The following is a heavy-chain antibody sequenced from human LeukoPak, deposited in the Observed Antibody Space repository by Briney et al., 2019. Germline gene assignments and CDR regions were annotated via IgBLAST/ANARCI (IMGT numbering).Heavy chain of an antibody. J-gene: IGHJ4*02. CDR3: ARAREYLAIDY. Sequence: GGSLRLSCAASGFTVSSNYMNWVRQAPGKGLEWVSVLYSAGNTFYADSVKGRFAISRDNSKNTLYLQMNSLRPEDTAVYYCARAREYLAIDYWGQGALVTVSS. D-gene: IGHD2/OR15-2a*01. CDR2: LYSAGNT. V-gene: IGHV3-66*02. CDR1: GFTVSSNY.